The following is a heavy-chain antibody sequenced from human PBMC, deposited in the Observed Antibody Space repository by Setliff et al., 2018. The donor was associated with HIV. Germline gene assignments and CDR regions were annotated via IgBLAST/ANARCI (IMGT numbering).Heavy chain of an antibody. CDR3: ARAGYYDSAGYFDY. V-gene: IGHV4-34*01. D-gene: IGHD3-22*01. CDR1: GGSFSGYY. Sequence: SATLSLTCAVYGGSFSGYYWSWIRQPPGKGLEWIGEINHSGSTNYNPSLKSRLTISLDKSKNQFSLKLSSVTAADTAVYYCARAGYYDSAGYFDYWGQGTLVTVSS. CDR2: INHSGST. J-gene: IGHJ4*02.